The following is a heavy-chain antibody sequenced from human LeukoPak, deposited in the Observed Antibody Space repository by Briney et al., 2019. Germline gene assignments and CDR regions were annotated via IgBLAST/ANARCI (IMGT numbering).Heavy chain of an antibody. D-gene: IGHD2-15*01. CDR1: GFAFSDFW. V-gene: IGHV3-7*01. CDR3: ATSHDSAGND. Sequence: GGSLRLSRASSGFAFSDFWMSWVRQAPGKRLEWVASIRHDGNAKNYVPSVRGRFTISRDNAKNSLYLQMNSLTVEDTAVYYCATSHDSAGNDWGQGTLVTVSS. CDR2: IRHDGNAK. J-gene: IGHJ4*02.